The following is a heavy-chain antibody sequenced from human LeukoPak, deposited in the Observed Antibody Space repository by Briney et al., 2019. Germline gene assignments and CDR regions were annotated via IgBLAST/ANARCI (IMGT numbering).Heavy chain of an antibody. J-gene: IGHJ4*02. CDR1: GGSITSTNYY. V-gene: IGHV4-39*01. Sequence: SETLSLTCTVSGGSITSTNYYWAWIRQPPRKGLERIGSIHYGGSTYYNPSLKSRVFISVDTSKNHFSMKLISVTAADTAVYFFSRQETAYDILTGYYKRYFDYWAQGTLVTVSS. D-gene: IGHD3-9*01. CDR3: SRQETAYDILTGYYKRYFDY. CDR2: IHYGGST.